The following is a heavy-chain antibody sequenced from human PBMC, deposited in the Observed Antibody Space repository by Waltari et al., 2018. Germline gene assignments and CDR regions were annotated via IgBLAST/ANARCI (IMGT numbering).Heavy chain of an antibody. CDR3: ARVVGQQLVDY. CDR1: GGSISSHY. V-gene: IGHV4-59*11. D-gene: IGHD6-13*01. CDR2: IYYSGST. Sequence: QVQLQESGPGLVKPSETLSLTCTVSGGSISSHYWSWIRQPPGKGLEWIGDIYYSGSTNYNPSLKSRVTISVDTSKNQFSLKLSSVTAADTAVYYCARVVGQQLVDYWGQGTLVTVSS. J-gene: IGHJ4*02.